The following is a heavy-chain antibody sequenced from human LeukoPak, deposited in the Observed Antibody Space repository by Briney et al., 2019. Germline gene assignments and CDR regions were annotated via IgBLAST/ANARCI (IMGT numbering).Heavy chain of an antibody. D-gene: IGHD3-10*01. V-gene: IGHV4-34*01. Sequence: SETLSLSCAVYGGSFSGYYWSWIRQPPGKGLEWIGEINHSGSTNYNPSLKSRVTISVDTSKNQFSLKLSSVTAADTAVYYCARLFEGTFDIWGQGTMVTVSS. CDR2: INHSGST. J-gene: IGHJ3*02. CDR3: ARLFEGTFDI. CDR1: GGSFSGYY.